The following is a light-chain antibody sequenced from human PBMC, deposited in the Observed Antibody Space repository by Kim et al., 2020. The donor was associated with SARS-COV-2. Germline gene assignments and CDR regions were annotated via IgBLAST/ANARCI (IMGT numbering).Light chain of an antibody. CDR2: GAS. CDR3: EQSYSLPLA. J-gene: IGKJ4*01. CDR1: QPVSTY. Sequence: VRGSITITCLASQPVSTYLNWYQHKPGKVPKLLIFGASTLHTGVSSRFSGSGSGTDFTLTISSLQPEDAATYYCEQSYSLPLAFGGGTNVDIK. V-gene: IGKV1-39*01.